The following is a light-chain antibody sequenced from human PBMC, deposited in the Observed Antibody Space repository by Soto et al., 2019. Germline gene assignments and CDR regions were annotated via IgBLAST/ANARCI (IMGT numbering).Light chain of an antibody. J-gene: IGKJ2*01. V-gene: IGKV1-5*01. Sequence: DIQMTQSPSTLSASVGDRVTITCRASQSISSWLAWYQQKPGKAPKLLIFDASSLESGVPSRFSGSGSETEFTLTISSLQTDDFETYYCQQYNSYQYSFGQGAK. CDR2: DAS. CDR3: QQYNSYQYS. CDR1: QSISSW.